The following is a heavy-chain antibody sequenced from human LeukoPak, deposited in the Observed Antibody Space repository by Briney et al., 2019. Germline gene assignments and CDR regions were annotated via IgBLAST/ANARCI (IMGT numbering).Heavy chain of an antibody. Sequence: GGSLRLSCAASGFTFSSYAMSWVRQAPGKGLEWVSAISGSGGSTYYADSVKGRFTISRDNSKNTLYLQMNSLRAEDTVVYYCAKDYYGSGSFDYWGQGTLVTVSS. D-gene: IGHD3-10*01. CDR2: ISGSGGST. V-gene: IGHV3-23*01. CDR1: GFTFSSYA. J-gene: IGHJ4*02. CDR3: AKDYYGSGSFDY.